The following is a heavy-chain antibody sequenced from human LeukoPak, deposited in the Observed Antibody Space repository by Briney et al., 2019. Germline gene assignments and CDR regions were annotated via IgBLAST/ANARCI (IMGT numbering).Heavy chain of an antibody. D-gene: IGHD6-6*01. V-gene: IGHV4-4*07. J-gene: IGHJ3*02. CDR1: GGSISSYY. Sequence: SETLSLTCTVSGGSISSYYWSWIRQPAGKGLEWIGRIYTSGSTNYNPSLKSRVTISVDTSKNQFSLKLSSVTAADTAVYYCARGDIAARGGHAFDIWGQGTMVTVSS. CDR2: IYTSGST. CDR3: ARGDIAARGGHAFDI.